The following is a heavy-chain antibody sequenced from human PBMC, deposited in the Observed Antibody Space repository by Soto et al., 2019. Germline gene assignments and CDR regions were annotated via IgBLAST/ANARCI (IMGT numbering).Heavy chain of an antibody. Sequence: GALRLSCAASGFTVSSNYMSWVRQAPGKGLEWVSVIYSGGSTYYADSVKGRFTISRHNSKNTLYLQMNSLRAEDTAVYYCARYDFWSGYGAFDIWGQGTMVTVSS. D-gene: IGHD3-3*01. CDR3: ARYDFWSGYGAFDI. J-gene: IGHJ3*02. CDR1: GFTVSSNY. CDR2: IYSGGST. V-gene: IGHV3-53*04.